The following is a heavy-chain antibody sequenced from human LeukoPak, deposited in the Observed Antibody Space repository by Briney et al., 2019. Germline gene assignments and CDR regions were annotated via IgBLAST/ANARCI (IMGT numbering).Heavy chain of an antibody. CDR2: INPNSGGT. CDR1: GYTFTGYY. J-gene: IGHJ4*02. V-gene: IGHV1-2*02. Sequence: GASVKVSCKASGYTFTGYYMHWVRQAPGQGLEWMGWINPNSGGTNYAQKFRGRVTMTRDTSISTAYMELSRLRSDDTAVYYCAIRRNYYDSSGYYYVSHPFDYWGQGTLVTVSS. CDR3: AIRRNYYDSSGYYYVSHPFDY. D-gene: IGHD3-22*01.